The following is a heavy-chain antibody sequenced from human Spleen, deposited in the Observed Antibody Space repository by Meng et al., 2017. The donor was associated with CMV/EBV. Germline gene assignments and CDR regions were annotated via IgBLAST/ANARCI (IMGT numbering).Heavy chain of an antibody. J-gene: IGHJ4*02. CDR1: GYSFNSYW. CDR3: ARHYDSSWFGY. D-gene: IGHD6-13*01. Sequence: GESLKISGKGSGYSFNSYWIGWVRQMPGKDLEWIGMIYPGDSKTIYSPFFQGRVTISADKSITTAYLQWSSLQASDTAMYYCARHYDSSWFGYWGQGTLVTVS. CDR2: IYPGDSKT. V-gene: IGHV5-51*01.